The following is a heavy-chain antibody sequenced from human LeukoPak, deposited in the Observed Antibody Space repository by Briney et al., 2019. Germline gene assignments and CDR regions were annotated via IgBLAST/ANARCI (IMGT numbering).Heavy chain of an antibody. CDR3: ARDHQDAQGAFDI. CDR2: INSDGSST. D-gene: IGHD2-2*01. J-gene: IGHJ3*02. Sequence: TGGTLRLSCAASGFTFSSYWMHWVRQAPGKGLVWVSRINSDGSSTSYADSVKGRFTISRDNAKNTLYLQMNSLRAEDTAVYYCARDHQDAQGAFDIWGQGTMVTVSS. CDR1: GFTFSSYW. V-gene: IGHV3-74*01.